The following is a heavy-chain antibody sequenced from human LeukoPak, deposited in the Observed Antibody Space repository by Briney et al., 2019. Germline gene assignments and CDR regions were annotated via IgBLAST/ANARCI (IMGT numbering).Heavy chain of an antibody. Sequence: SVKVSCKASGGTFSSYAISWVRQAPGQGLEWMGGIIPIFGTANYAQKFQDRITITADESTSTAYMELSSLRSEDTAVYYCARVRITAAGTVPFDYWGQGTLVTVSS. CDR2: IIPIFGTA. V-gene: IGHV1-69*13. D-gene: IGHD6-13*01. CDR1: GGTFSSYA. CDR3: ARVRITAAGTVPFDY. J-gene: IGHJ4*02.